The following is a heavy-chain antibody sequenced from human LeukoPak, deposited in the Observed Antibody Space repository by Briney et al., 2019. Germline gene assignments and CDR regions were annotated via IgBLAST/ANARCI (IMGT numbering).Heavy chain of an antibody. CDR2: IGSSSSYI. D-gene: IGHD2-2*01. CDR1: GFTFSSYS. Sequence: GGSLRLSCAASGFTFSSYSMNWVRQAPGKGLEWVSSIGSSSSYIYYADSVKGRFTISRDNAKNSLYLQMNSLRAEDTAVYYCAKGGNVVVAGIDYWGQGTLVTVSS. V-gene: IGHV3-21*01. J-gene: IGHJ4*02. CDR3: AKGGNVVVAGIDY.